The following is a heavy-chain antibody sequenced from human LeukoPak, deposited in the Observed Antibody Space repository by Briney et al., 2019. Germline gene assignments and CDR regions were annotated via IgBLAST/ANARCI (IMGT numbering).Heavy chain of an antibody. CDR3: AREEAYYYDSSGAIDY. J-gene: IGHJ4*02. V-gene: IGHV4-34*01. Sequence: SETLSLTCAVSGVSFSGYYWSWIRQPPGKGLEWIGEINHSGSTYYNPSLKSRVTISVDTSKNQFSLKLSSVTAADTAVYYCAREEAYYYDSSGAIDYWGQGTLVTVSS. CDR1: GVSFSGYY. CDR2: INHSGST. D-gene: IGHD3-22*01.